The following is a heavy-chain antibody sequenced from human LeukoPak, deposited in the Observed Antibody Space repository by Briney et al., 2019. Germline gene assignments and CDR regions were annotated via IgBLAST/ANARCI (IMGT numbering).Heavy chain of an antibody. J-gene: IGHJ5*02. CDR3: ASVPFWSGTSEFDP. V-gene: IGHV3-48*01. CDR1: GFTFSSYS. Sequence: GGSLRLSCAASGFTFSSYSMNWVRQAPGKGLEWVSYISSSSSTIYYADSVKGRFTIPRDNAKNSLYLQMNSLRAEDTAVYYCASVPFWSGTSEFDPWSQGTLVTVSS. CDR2: ISSSSSTI. D-gene: IGHD3-3*01.